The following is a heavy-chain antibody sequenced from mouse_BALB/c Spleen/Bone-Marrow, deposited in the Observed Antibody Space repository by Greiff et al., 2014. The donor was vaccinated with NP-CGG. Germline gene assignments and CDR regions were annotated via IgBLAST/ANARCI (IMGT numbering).Heavy chain of an antibody. CDR2: IDSGGSCT. J-gene: IGHJ4*01. CDR1: GFTFSSYA. Sequence: VQLQQSGGGLVKPGGSLKLSCAASGFTFSSYAMSWVRQTPEKRLEWVAAIDSGGSCTYYPDSVKGRFTISRDNAKNTLYLQMSSLRSEDTAMYYCARGDWDEAMDYWGQGTSVTVST. CDR3: ARGDWDEAMDY. D-gene: IGHD4-1*01. V-gene: IGHV5-9-3*01.